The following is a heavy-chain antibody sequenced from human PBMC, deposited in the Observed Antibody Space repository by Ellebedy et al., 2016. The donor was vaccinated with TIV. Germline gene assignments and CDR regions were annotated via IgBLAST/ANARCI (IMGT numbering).Heavy chain of an antibody. CDR3: AKDMKLWSNDAFDI. J-gene: IGHJ3*02. CDR2: VSWHSDNI. CDR1: GFRFADYA. Sequence: SLKISCTASGFRFADYAMHWVRQAPGKGLEWLSGVSWHSDNIGYADSVRGRFTISRDNARNSLYLQMNSLRAEDTALYYCAKDMKLWSNDAFDIWGQGTMVTVSS. V-gene: IGHV3-9*01. D-gene: IGHD3-16*01.